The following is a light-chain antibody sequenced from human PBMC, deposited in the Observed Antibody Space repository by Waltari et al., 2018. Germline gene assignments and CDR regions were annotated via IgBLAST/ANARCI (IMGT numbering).Light chain of an antibody. CDR2: GAS. CDR3: QQYNSYSWT. CDR1: QSISSN. V-gene: IGKV3-15*01. Sequence: EIVMTQSPATLFVSPGERATPSCRASQSISSNLAWYQQKPGQAPRLLMYGASTRATAIPARFSGSGSGTEFALTISSLQSEDSAVYYCQQYNSYSWTFGQGTKVEIK. J-gene: IGKJ1*01.